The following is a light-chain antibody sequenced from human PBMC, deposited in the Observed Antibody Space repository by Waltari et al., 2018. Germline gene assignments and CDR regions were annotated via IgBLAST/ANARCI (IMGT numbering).Light chain of an antibody. J-gene: IGLJ2*01. V-gene: IGLV6-57*02. CDR3: QSYDSSNVV. CDR2: EDN. Sequence: NFMLTQPHSVSESPGKTVTISCTGSSGSIASNYVQWYQQRPGSAPTAVIYEDNQRPSGGPDRFSCSIDSSSNSSSLTISGLKAEDEADYYCQSYDSSNVVFGGGTKLTVL. CDR1: SGSIASNY.